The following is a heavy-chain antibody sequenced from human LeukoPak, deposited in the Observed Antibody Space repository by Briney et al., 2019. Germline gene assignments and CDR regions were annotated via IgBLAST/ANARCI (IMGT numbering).Heavy chain of an antibody. Sequence: GGSLRLSCAASGFTFSSYAMHWVRQAPGKGLEWVAVISYDGSNKYYADSVKGRFTISRDNSKNTLYLQMNSLRAEDTAIYYCAKNGDRGAYCTGGTCYPYFYYFMDVWGKGTTVTI. CDR2: ISYDGSNK. CDR3: AKNGDRGAYCTGGTCYPYFYYFMDV. CDR1: GFTFSSYA. J-gene: IGHJ6*03. D-gene: IGHD2-15*01. V-gene: IGHV3-30*04.